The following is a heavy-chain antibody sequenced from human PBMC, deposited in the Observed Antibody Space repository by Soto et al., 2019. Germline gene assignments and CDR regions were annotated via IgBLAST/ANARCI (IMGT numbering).Heavy chain of an antibody. V-gene: IGHV4-39*01. J-gene: IGHJ4*02. D-gene: IGHD2-2*02. CDR3: TRLIHCFTTACYFDT. CDR1: GGSISSTSDF. Sequence: SETLSLTGTGSGGSISSTSDFWAWVRQPPGRGLQWIGSVHYSGTTYYDPSLQSRVIISGDTSKNQFSLKLRSVTATDAAVYFCTRLIHCFTTACYFDTWSQGTLVTVSS. CDR2: VHYSGTT.